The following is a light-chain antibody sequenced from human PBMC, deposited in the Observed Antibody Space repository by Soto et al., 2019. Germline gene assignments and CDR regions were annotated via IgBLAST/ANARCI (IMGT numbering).Light chain of an antibody. CDR2: DAS. Sequence: ESVLTQSPGTLSLSPGERATLSCRASQSVSNNLAWYHQKPGQAPRLLIYDASNRATGIPARFSGSGSGTDFTLTISSLEPEDFAVYYCQQRSNWPGTFGPGTKVDIK. V-gene: IGKV3-11*01. CDR1: QSVSNN. CDR3: QQRSNWPGT. J-gene: IGKJ3*01.